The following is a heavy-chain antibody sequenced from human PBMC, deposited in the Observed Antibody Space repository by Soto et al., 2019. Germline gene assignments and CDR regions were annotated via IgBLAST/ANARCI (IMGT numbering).Heavy chain of an antibody. Sequence: EVQLLESGGGLVQPGGSLRLSCAASGFTFSSYAMSWVRQAPGKGLEWVSAISGSGGSTFYADSMKGRFHISRDNSKNTRYLQMNNLRAEDTAVYNCAKGRSDRDIVTVPAARISPDYWGQGTQVTVSS. CDR1: GFTFSSYA. CDR3: AKGRSDRDIVTVPAARISPDY. V-gene: IGHV3-23*01. J-gene: IGHJ4*02. CDR2: ISGSGGST. D-gene: IGHD2-2*01.